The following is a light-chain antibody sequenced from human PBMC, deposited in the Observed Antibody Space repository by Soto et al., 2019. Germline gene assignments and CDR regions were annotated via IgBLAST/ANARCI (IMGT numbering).Light chain of an antibody. Sequence: EIVLTQSPGTLSLSPGERATLSCRASQGVSIYLAWYQQKPGQAPRLLIYEASKRATGIPPRFSGSGSGTDFTLTISSLEPEDFAVYYCQQRNHGITFGQGTRLEIK. CDR1: QGVSIY. CDR2: EAS. J-gene: IGKJ5*01. V-gene: IGKV3-11*01. CDR3: QQRNHGIT.